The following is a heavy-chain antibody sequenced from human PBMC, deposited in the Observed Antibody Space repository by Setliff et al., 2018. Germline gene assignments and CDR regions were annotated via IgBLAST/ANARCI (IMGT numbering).Heavy chain of an antibody. CDR3: ARGKTFFGAFIRAFDI. Sequence: SETLSLTCSVSGGSIDSHYWSWIRQPPGKGLEWIGSIYYSGNTNYNPSLKSRVTISIDTSKNQFSLKPSSVTAADTAVYHCARGKTFFGAFIRAFDIWGQGRMVTVSS. CDR1: GGSIDSHY. V-gene: IGHV4-59*11. CDR2: IYYSGNT. J-gene: IGHJ3*02. D-gene: IGHD3-3*01.